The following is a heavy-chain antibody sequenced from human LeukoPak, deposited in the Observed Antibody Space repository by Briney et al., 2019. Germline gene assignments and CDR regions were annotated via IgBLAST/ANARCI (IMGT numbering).Heavy chain of an antibody. CDR2: IFSNDEK. J-gene: IGHJ4*02. CDR3: ARIRVTIFGVYYFDY. Sequence: SGPVLVKPTETLTLTCTVSGSSLSNARMGVSWIRQPPWKALEWLAHIFSNDEKSYSTSLKSRLTISKDTSKSQVVLTMTNMDPVDTATYYCARIRVTIFGVYYFDYWGQGTLVTVSS. V-gene: IGHV2-26*01. D-gene: IGHD3-3*01. CDR1: GSSLSNARMG.